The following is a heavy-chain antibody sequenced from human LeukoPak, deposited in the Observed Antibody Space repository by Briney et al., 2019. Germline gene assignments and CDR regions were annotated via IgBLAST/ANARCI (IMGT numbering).Heavy chain of an antibody. CDR3: ARTPIAERAFDI. Sequence: GGSLRLSCAASGFTFSSYSMNWVRQAPGKGLEWVSHITASGTAMFYADSVKGRFTISRDNAKNSLYLQMNSLRDEDTAVYYCARTPIAERAFDIWGQGTMVTVSS. CDR1: GFTFSSYS. J-gene: IGHJ3*02. D-gene: IGHD6-13*01. V-gene: IGHV3-48*02. CDR2: ITASGTAM.